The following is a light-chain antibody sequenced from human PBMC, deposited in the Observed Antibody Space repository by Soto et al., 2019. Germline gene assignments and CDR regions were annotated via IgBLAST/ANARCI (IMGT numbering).Light chain of an antibody. CDR2: GNS. J-gene: IGLJ3*02. V-gene: IGLV1-40*01. Sequence: QSVLTQPPSVSGAPGQRVTISCTGSSSNIGAAYDVHWYRQLPGTAPKLLIYGNSNRPSGVPDRFSGSKSGTSASLAITGLQAEDEADYYCQSYDSSLSGSVFGGGTKVTVL. CDR1: SSNIGAAYD. CDR3: QSYDSSLSGSV.